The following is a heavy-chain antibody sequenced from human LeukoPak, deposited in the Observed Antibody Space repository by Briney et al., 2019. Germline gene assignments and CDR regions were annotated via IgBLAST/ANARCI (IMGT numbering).Heavy chain of an antibody. CDR3: ARDPRGTAAGPFDY. CDR2: IIPIFGTA. CDR1: GGTFSSYA. Sequence: SVKVSCKASGGTFSSYAISWVRQAPGQGLEWMGGIIPIFGTANYAQKFQGRVTITTDESTSTAYMELSSLRPEDTAVYYCARDPRGTAAGPFDYWGQGTLVTVSS. D-gene: IGHD6-13*01. J-gene: IGHJ4*02. V-gene: IGHV1-69*05.